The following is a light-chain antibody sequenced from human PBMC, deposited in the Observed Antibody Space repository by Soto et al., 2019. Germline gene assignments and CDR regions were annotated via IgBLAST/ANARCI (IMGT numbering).Light chain of an antibody. CDR1: QSVSNY. Sequence: EIVLTQSPATLSLSPGERATLSCRASQSVSNYLAWYQQKPGQAPRLLIYDASNRATGIPARFSGSGAGTDFPLTISSLEPEDFAVYYCQQRSNWPRFTFGQGTKVEIK. J-gene: IGKJ2*01. CDR3: QQRSNWPRFT. CDR2: DAS. V-gene: IGKV3-11*01.